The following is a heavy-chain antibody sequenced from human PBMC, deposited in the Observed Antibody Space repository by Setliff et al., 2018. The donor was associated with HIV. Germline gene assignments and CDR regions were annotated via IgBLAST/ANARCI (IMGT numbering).Heavy chain of an antibody. D-gene: IGHD1-26*01. J-gene: IGHJ4*02. CDR1: GFSFANSRFSFNFAW. V-gene: IGHV3-15*04. CDR2: IGGQAEGGAT. CDR3: ARDLRGSNFGVSEY. Sequence: GGSLRLSCAASGFSFANSRFSFNFAWLALVRQAPGKGLEWVGRIGGQAEGGATAYAPSVRARFTISRDESKNMLYLEMDSLKTEDTALYYCARDLRGSNFGVSEYWGQGTPVTVSS.